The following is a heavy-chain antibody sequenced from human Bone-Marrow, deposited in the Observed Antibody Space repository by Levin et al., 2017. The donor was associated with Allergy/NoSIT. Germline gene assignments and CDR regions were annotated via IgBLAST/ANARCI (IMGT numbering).Heavy chain of an antibody. D-gene: IGHD6-19*01. CDR1: GFTFSSYA. J-gene: IGHJ4*02. CDR2: ISGSGGST. Sequence: PGGSLRLSCAASGFTFSSYAMSWVRQAPGKGLEWVSAISGSGGSTYYADSVKGRFTISRDNSKNTLYLQMNSLRAEDTAVYYCAKDRFHSSGWPWRPGKYYFDYWGQGTLVTVSS. CDR3: AKDRFHSSGWPWRPGKYYFDY. V-gene: IGHV3-23*01.